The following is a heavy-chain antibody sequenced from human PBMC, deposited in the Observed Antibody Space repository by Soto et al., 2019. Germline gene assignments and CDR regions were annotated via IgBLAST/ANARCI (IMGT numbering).Heavy chain of an antibody. CDR1: GFTFSNYA. CDR3: AKKPMAVAGDNFFDP. J-gene: IGHJ5*02. V-gene: IGHV3-23*01. CDR2: VSASGGST. D-gene: IGHD6-19*01. Sequence: GGSLRLSCAASGFTFSNYALNWVRRAPGKGLEWVSLVSASGGSTYYAESVKGRFTISKDNSKNTVYLQMNSLRVEDTAVYYCAKKPMAVAGDNFFDPWGQGTLVTVSS.